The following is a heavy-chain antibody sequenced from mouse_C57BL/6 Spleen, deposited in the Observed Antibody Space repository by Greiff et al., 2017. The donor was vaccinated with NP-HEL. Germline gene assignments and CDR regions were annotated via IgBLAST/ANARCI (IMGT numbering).Heavy chain of an antibody. J-gene: IGHJ2*01. D-gene: IGHD1-1*01. Sequence: QVQLKQSGAELARPGASVKLSCKASGYTFTSYGISWVKQRTGQGLEWIGEIYPRSGNTYYNEKFKGKATLTADKSSSTAYMELRSLTSEDSAVYFCARGRPYYGSSYFDYWGQGTTLTVSS. V-gene: IGHV1-81*01. CDR1: GYTFTSYG. CDR3: ARGRPYYGSSYFDY. CDR2: IYPRSGNT.